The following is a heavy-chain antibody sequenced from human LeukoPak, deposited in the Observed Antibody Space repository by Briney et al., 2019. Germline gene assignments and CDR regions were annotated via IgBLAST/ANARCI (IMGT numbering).Heavy chain of an antibody. CDR3: ARQRVAAANNWFDP. Sequence: ASETLSLTCTVSGGSISSSSYYWGWIRQPPGKGLEWIGSIYYSGSTYYNPSLKSRVTISVDTSKNQSSLKLSSVTAADTAVYYCARQRVAAANNWFDPWGQGTLVTVSS. J-gene: IGHJ5*02. V-gene: IGHV4-39*01. CDR1: GGSISSSSYY. D-gene: IGHD6-13*01. CDR2: IYYSGST.